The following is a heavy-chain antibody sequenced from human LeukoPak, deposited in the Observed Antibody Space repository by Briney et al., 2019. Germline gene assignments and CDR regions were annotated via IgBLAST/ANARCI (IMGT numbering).Heavy chain of an antibody. V-gene: IGHV4-39*01. CDR3: ARPLAYYYDSSGPFFDY. J-gene: IGHJ4*02. CDR2: IYYSGSI. CDR1: GGSINSRNHY. D-gene: IGHD3-22*01. Sequence: PSETLSLTCTVPGGSINSRNHYWGWIRQPPGKGLEWIGNIYYSGSIYYNPSLKSRLTISIDTSRNQFSLKLSSVTATDTAVYYCARPLAYYYDSSGPFFDYWGQGTLVTVSS.